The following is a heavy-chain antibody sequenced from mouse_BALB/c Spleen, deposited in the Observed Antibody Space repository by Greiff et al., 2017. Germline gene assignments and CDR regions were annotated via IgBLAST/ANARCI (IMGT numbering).Heavy chain of an antibody. V-gene: IGHV2-9*02. J-gene: IGHJ2*01. CDR1: GFSLTSYG. Sequence: VMLVESGPGLVAPSQSLSITCTVSGFSLTSYGVHWVRQPPGKGLEWLGVIWAGGSTNYNSALMSRLSISKDNSKSQVFLKMNSLQTDDTAMYYCARDRGMITSSYFDYWGQGTTLTVSS. CDR3: ARDRGMITSSYFDY. D-gene: IGHD2-4*01. CDR2: IWAGGST.